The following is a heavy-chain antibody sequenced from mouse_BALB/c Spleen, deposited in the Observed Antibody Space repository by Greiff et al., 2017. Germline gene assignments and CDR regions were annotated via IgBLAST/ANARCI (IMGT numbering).Heavy chain of an antibody. J-gene: IGHJ2*01. CDR3: ARHYYGSYYFDY. CDR2: ISSGGSYT. CDR1: GFTFSSYA. V-gene: IGHV5-9-3*01. D-gene: IGHD1-1*01. Sequence: EVKLMESGGGLVKPGGSLKLSCAASGFTFSSYAMSWVRQTPEKRLEWVATISSGGSYTYYPDSVKGRFTISRDNAKNTLYLQMSSLRSEDTAMYYCARHYYGSYYFDYWGQGTTLTVSS.